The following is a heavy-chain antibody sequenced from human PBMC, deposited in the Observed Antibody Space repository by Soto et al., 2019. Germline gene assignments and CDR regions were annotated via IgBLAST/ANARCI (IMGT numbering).Heavy chain of an antibody. CDR1: GGTFSSYA. CDR3: ASESGYSSSWKN. J-gene: IGHJ4*02. Sequence: GASVKVSCKASGGTFSSYAISWVRQAPGQGLEWMGGIIPIFGTANYAQKFQGRVTITADESTSTAYMELSSLRSEDTAVHYCASESGYSSSWKNWGQGTLVTVSS. V-gene: IGHV1-69*13. D-gene: IGHD6-13*01. CDR2: IIPIFGTA.